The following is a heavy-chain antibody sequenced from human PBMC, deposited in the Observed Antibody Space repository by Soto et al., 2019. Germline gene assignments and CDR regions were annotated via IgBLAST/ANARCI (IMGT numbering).Heavy chain of an antibody. CDR3: ARRRVAVAGKDFYYYYGMDV. Sequence: QVQLQQWGAGLLKPSETLSLTCAVYGGSFSGYYWSWIRQPPGKGLEWIGEINHSGGTNYNPSLKSRVTISVDTSKNPFSLKLSSVTAADTAVYYCARRRVAVAGKDFYYYYGMDVWGQGTTVTVSS. CDR2: INHSGGT. V-gene: IGHV4-34*01. J-gene: IGHJ6*02. CDR1: GGSFSGYY. D-gene: IGHD6-19*01.